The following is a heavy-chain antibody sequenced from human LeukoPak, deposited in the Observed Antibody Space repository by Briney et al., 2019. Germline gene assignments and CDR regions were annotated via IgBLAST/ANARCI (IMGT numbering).Heavy chain of an antibody. J-gene: IGHJ4*02. V-gene: IGHV3-23*01. CDR3: ASRGILLRGRLY. D-gene: IGHD2-21*01. CDR2: ISGSGGST. Sequence: AGGSLRLSCAASGFTFSSYAMSWVRQAPGKGLEWVSAISGSGGSTYYADSVKGRFTISRDNSKNTLYLQMNSLRAEDTAVYYCASRGILLRGRLYWGQGTLVTVSS. CDR1: GFTFSSYA.